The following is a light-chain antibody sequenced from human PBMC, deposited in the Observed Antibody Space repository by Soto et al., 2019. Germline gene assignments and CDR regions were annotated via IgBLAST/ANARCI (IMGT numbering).Light chain of an antibody. CDR3: QAWDSSTYVV. V-gene: IGLV3-1*01. Sequence: SYELTQSPSVSVSPGQTASITCSGDKLGDKYACWYQQKPGQSPVLVIYQDSKRPSGIPERFSGSNSGNTATLTISGTQAMDEADYYCQAWDSSTYVVFGGGPKVTVL. CDR1: KLGDKY. J-gene: IGLJ2*01. CDR2: QDS.